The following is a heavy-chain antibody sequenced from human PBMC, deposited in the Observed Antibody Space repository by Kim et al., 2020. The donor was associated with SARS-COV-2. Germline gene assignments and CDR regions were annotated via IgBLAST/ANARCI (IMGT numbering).Heavy chain of an antibody. D-gene: IGHD3-10*01. CDR1: GGSFSGYY. CDR3: ASNYYGSGSWVFDS. Sequence: SETLSLTCAVYGGSFSGYYWSWIRQPPGMGLEWIGEINHSGSTTYNPSLKSRVTTSVDTSKNQFSLKLSSVTAADTAVYYCASNYYGSGSWVFDSWGQVTLVTVSS. V-gene: IGHV4-34*01. CDR2: INHSGST. J-gene: IGHJ4*02.